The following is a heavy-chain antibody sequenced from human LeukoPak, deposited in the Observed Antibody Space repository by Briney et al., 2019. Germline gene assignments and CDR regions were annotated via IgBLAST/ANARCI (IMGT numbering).Heavy chain of an antibody. D-gene: IGHD3-10*01. CDR3: ARHGEYGSGSYFYYGMDV. J-gene: IGHJ6*04. CDR2: IYPGDSDT. Sequence: GESLKISCKGSGYSFTSYWIGWVRQMPGKGLEWMGIIYPGDSDTRYSPSFQGQVTFSADKSISTAYLQWSSLKASDTAMYYCARHGEYGSGSYFYYGMDVWGKGTTVTVSS. V-gene: IGHV5-51*01. CDR1: GYSFTSYW.